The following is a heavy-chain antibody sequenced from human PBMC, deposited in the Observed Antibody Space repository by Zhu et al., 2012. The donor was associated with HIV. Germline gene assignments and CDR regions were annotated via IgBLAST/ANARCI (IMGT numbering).Heavy chain of an antibody. CDR1: GGSFSGYY. V-gene: IGHV4-34*01. CDR2: INHSGST. Sequence: QVHLQQWGAGLLKPSETLSLTCAVYGGSFSGYYWNWIRQPPGKGLEWIGEINHSGSTNYNPSLKSRVTISVDTSKNQFSLKLSSVTAADTAVYYCASLDYYDSGGYYCAAFDIWGQGTMVTVSS. J-gene: IGHJ3*02. CDR3: ASLDYYDSGGYYCAAFDI. D-gene: IGHD3-22*01.